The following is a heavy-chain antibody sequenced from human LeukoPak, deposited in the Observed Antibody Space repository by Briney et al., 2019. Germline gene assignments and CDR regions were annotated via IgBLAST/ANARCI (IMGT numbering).Heavy chain of an antibody. CDR1: RYTFTDYY. Sequence: ASVKVSCKASRYTFTDYYIHWVRQAPGQGLEWMGWINPNSGGTNYAQKFQGRVTMTRDTSISTAYMELSRLRSDDTAVYYCARGGVGANLGRDYYGMDVWGQGTTVTVSS. V-gene: IGHV1-2*02. CDR2: INPNSGGT. CDR3: ARGGVGANLGRDYYGMDV. D-gene: IGHD1-26*01. J-gene: IGHJ6*02.